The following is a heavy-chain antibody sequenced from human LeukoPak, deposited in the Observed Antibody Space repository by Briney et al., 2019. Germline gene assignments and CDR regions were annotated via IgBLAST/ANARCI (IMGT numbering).Heavy chain of an antibody. CDR3: AKDTVRGGFGAGFX. D-gene: IGHD3-10*01. CDR1: GFTFSSYA. CDR2: ISGSGGST. J-gene: IGHJ4*02. Sequence: SCKASGFTFSSYAMSWVRQAPGKGLEWVSAISGSGGSTYYADSVKGRFTISRDNSKNTLYLQMNSLRAEDTAVYYCAKDTVRGGFGAGFXWXQGTLVTVSS. V-gene: IGHV3-23*01.